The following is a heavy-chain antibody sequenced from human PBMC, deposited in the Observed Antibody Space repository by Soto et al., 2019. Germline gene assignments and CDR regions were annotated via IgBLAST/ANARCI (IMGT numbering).Heavy chain of an antibody. Sequence: QVQLVESGGGVVQPGRSLRLSCAASGFTFSSYGMHWVRQAPGKGLEWVAVISYDGSNKYYADSVKGRFTISRDNSKNTLYLQMNSLRAEDTAVYYCAKDEVGIVVVPALDGMDVWGQGTTVTVSS. J-gene: IGHJ6*02. V-gene: IGHV3-30*18. D-gene: IGHD2-2*03. CDR3: AKDEVGIVVVPALDGMDV. CDR1: GFTFSSYG. CDR2: ISYDGSNK.